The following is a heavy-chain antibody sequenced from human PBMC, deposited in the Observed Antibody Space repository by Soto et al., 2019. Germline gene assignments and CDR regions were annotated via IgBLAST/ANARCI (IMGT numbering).Heavy chain of an antibody. Sequence: XETLSLTFTVSGGSISSSRYYWGWIRQPPGKGLEWIGSIYYSGSTYYNPSLKSRVTISVDTSKNQFSLKLSSVTAADTAVYYCARLRGDYIWHNYYYYGMDVWGQGTTVTVSS. V-gene: IGHV4-39*01. CDR1: GGSISSSRYY. CDR2: IYYSGST. J-gene: IGHJ6*02. CDR3: ARLRGDYIWHNYYYYGMDV. D-gene: IGHD4-4*01.